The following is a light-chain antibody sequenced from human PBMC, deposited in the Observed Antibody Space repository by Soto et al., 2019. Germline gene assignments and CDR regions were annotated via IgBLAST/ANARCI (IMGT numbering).Light chain of an antibody. CDR1: QSTSSY. J-gene: IGKJ2*01. V-gene: IGKV1-39*01. CDR2: AAS. Sequence: DIQMTQSPSSLSASVGDIVTSTCRASQSTSSYLNWYQQKPGKAPKLLIYAASSLQSGVPSRFSGSGSGTDFTLTISSLQPEDVSTYFGQQSYSTLFGQGTKLEIK. CDR3: QQSYSTL.